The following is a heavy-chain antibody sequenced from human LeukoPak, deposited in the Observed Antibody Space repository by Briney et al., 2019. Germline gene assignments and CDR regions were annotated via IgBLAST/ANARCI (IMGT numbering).Heavy chain of an antibody. J-gene: IGHJ6*03. Sequence: ASVKVSCKASGYTFTNYAMNWVRQAPGQGLEWMGWINTNTGNPTYAQGFTGRFVFSLDTSVSTAYLQISSLKAEDTAVYYCARDGGIAAAGTFYYYYMDVWGKGTTVTVSS. V-gene: IGHV7-4-1*02. CDR3: ARDGGIAAAGTFYYYYMDV. D-gene: IGHD6-13*01. CDR2: INTNTGNP. CDR1: GYTFTNYA.